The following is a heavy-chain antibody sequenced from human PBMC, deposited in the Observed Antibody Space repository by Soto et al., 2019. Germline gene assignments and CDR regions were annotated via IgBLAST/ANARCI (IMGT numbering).Heavy chain of an antibody. V-gene: IGHV3-21*01. D-gene: IGHD3-10*01. CDR1: GYTFSSYS. CDR2: ITSSSDYI. J-gene: IGHJ5*02. Sequence: EVQVVESGGGLVKPGGSLRLSCIGSGYTFSSYSMNWVRQAPGRGLEWVSSITSSSDYIHYADSVKGRFTISRDNAKMSLYLQMDSLRAEDTAIYYCTRDENFYASGRGFVPWGQGTLVTVSS. CDR3: TRDENFYASGRGFVP.